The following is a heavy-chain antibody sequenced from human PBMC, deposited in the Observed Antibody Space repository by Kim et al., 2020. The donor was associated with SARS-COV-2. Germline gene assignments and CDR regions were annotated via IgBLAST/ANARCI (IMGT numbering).Heavy chain of an antibody. Sequence: SETLSLTCAVSGGSISSSNWWSWVRQPPGKGLEWIGEIYHSGSTNYNPSLKSRVTISVDKSKNQFSLKLSSVTAADTAVYYCARDREYSYGRELDYWGQGTLVTVSS. CDR3: ARDREYSYGRELDY. V-gene: IGHV4-4*02. D-gene: IGHD5-18*01. CDR1: GGSISSSNW. J-gene: IGHJ4*02. CDR2: IYHSGST.